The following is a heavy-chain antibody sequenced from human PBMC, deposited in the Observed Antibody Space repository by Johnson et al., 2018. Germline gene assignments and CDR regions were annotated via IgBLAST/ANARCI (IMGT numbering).Heavy chain of an antibody. V-gene: IGHV3-30-3*01. CDR1: GFTFSSYA. J-gene: IGHJ1*01. D-gene: IGHD6-19*01. CDR3: ARDFKGDSSDWSLVLQH. Sequence: QVQLVQSGGGVVQPGRSLRLSCAASGFTFSSYAMHWVRQAPGKGLEWVAVISYDGSNKYYADSVKGRFTISRDNSKNTLYLQMNSLRAEDTAVYYCARDFKGDSSDWSLVLQHWGQGTLVTVSS. CDR2: ISYDGSNK.